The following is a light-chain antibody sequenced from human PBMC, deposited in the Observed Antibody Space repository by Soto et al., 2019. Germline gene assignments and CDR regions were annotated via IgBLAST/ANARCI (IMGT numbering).Light chain of an antibody. CDR1: QSLVHSAGNTY. CDR3: MQGTQWPRP. J-gene: IGKJ1*01. V-gene: IGKV2-30*02. CDR2: RVS. Sequence: DVVLTQSPVSLPVTLGQPASIYCMSSQSLVHSAGNTYLNWFQQRPGHSPRRLVYRVSNRDSRVPDNFSGSGSGTNFTLQISSVEAEDIGVYYCMQGTQWPRPFGQGTKVESK.